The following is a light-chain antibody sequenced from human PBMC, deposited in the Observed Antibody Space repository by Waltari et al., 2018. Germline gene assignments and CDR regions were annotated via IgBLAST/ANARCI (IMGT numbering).Light chain of an antibody. CDR3: QHYVRLPVT. CDR1: QSVATY. CDR2: SAS. J-gene: IGKJ1*01. Sequence: EIVLTQSPGTLSLSPGERATLSCRASQSVATYLAWYQQKTGQAPRLLIYSASSRATGVPDRFSASGSGTDFSLTISSLEPEDFAVYYCQHYVRLPVTFGQGTKVEIK. V-gene: IGKV3-20*01.